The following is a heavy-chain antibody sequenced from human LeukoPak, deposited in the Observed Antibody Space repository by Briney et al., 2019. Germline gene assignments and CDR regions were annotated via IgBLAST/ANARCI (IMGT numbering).Heavy chain of an antibody. V-gene: IGHV3-74*01. CDR3: ARDDY. CDR1: GFTLRDYW. J-gene: IGHJ4*02. CDR2: INPDGRTT. Sequence: GGSLRLSCAAAGFTLRDYWMGWVRQVPGKGLAWVSRINPDGRTTVYADSVEGRFTISRDHAQNTLYLHMTSLRAEDTAVYYCARDDYWGQGTLVTVSS.